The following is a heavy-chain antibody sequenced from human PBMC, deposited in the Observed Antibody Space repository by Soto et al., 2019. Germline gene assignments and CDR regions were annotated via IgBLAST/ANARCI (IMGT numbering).Heavy chain of an antibody. V-gene: IGHV2-5*01. CDR1: GFSLSTGGVG. CDR2: IYWNDDK. D-gene: IGHD1-26*01. J-gene: IGHJ6*02. Sequence: GSGPTLVNPTQTLTLTCTFSGFSLSTGGVGVGWIRQPPGEALEWLALIYWNDDKRYSPSLKSRPTITKDTSKNQVVLTMTKMDPVDTATYYCTRMGAGAPNRGYYYYYGMDVWGQGTTVTVSS. CDR3: TRMGAGAPNRGYYYYYGMDV.